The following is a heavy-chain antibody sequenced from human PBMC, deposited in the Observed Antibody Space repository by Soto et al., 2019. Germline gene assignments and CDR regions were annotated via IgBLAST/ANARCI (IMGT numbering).Heavy chain of an antibody. V-gene: IGHV3-13*05. Sequence: PGGSLRLSCAASGFTFSSYDMHWVRQTTGKGLEWVSVIGTAGDPYYVGSVKGRFTISRENAKNSLYLQMNSLRAGDTAVYYCARGILSGAGGYNYYYYGMDVWGQGTTVTVSS. D-gene: IGHD3-10*01. CDR2: IGTAGDP. CDR3: ARGILSGAGGYNYYYYGMDV. CDR1: GFTFSSYD. J-gene: IGHJ6*02.